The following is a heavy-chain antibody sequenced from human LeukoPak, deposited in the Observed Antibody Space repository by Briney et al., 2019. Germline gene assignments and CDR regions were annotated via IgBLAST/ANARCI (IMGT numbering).Heavy chain of an antibody. D-gene: IGHD6-13*01. CDR1: GFTFSSYW. Sequence: GGSLRLSCAASGFTFSSYWMSWVRQAPGKGLEWVANIKQDGSEKYYVDSVKGRFTISRDNAKNSLYLQMNSLRAEDTAVYYCASAFVSGSNPAPFGYWGQGTLVTVSS. J-gene: IGHJ4*02. V-gene: IGHV3-7*01. CDR2: IKQDGSEK. CDR3: ASAFVSGSNPAPFGY.